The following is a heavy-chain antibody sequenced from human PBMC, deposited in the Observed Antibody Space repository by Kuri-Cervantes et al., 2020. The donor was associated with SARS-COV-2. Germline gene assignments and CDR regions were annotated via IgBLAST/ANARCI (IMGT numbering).Heavy chain of an antibody. CDR3: AKRGGYCSSTSCYTYYYYYYMDV. Sequence: GGSLRLSCAASGFTFSSYAMSWVRQAPGTGLEWVSAISGSGGSAYYADAVKGRFTIYRDNSKNTLYLQMNSLRAEDTAVYYCAKRGGYCSSTSCYTYYYYYYMDVWGKGTTVTVSS. CDR1: GFTFSSYA. V-gene: IGHV3-23*01. CDR2: ISGSGGSA. J-gene: IGHJ6*03. D-gene: IGHD2-2*02.